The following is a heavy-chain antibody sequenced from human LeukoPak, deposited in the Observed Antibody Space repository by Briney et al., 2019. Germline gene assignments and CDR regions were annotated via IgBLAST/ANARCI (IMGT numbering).Heavy chain of an antibody. J-gene: IGHJ4*02. V-gene: IGHV3-7*01. CDR3: ARFGYSGWNLEY. D-gene: IGHD5-12*01. Sequence: GGSLRLSCAASGFTFSSYGMHWVRQAPGKGLEWVANINQGGSVKYYVDSVKGRFTISRDDAKSSLYVQMNSLRDEDTAVYYCARFGYSGWNLEYWGQGTLVTVSS. CDR2: INQGGSVK. CDR1: GFTFSSYG.